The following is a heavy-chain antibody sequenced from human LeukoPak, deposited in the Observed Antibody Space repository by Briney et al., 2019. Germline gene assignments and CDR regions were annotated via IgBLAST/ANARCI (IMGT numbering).Heavy chain of an antibody. J-gene: IGHJ4*02. CDR1: GGTFSSYA. CDR3: ASLAGSRDGYNAFDY. Sequence: SVKVSCKASGGTFSSYAISWVRQAPGQGLEWMGRIIPIFGTANYAQKFQGRITITTDESTSTAYMELSSLRSEDTAVYYCASLAGSRDGYNAFDYWGQGTLVTVSS. CDR2: IIPIFGTA. V-gene: IGHV1-69*05. D-gene: IGHD5-24*01.